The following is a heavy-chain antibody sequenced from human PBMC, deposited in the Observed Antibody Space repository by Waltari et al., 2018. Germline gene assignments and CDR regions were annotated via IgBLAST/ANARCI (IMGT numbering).Heavy chain of an antibody. J-gene: IGHJ6*02. CDR3: AKDANPNYDFWSGYPVYYFGMDV. D-gene: IGHD3-3*01. CDR2: ISFDGSDD. CDR1: GLTFSAYG. Sequence: QVQLVESGGGVVQPGESLRLSCAVSGLTFSAYGVHWVRPAPGKGLEWVAVISFDGSDDSYADSVRGRFTISRDNSKNTLFLQMSSLTEDDTAVYYCAKDANPNYDFWSGYPVYYFGMDVWGQGTTVTVSS. V-gene: IGHV3-30*18.